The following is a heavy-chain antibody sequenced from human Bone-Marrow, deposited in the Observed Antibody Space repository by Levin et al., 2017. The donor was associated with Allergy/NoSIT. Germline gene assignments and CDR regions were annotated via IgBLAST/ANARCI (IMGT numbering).Heavy chain of an antibody. D-gene: IGHD3-22*01. CDR2: ITNSGDNV. J-gene: IGHJ6*02. CDR3: AKGKHYDSSGEEYYYGLDV. Sequence: GGSLRLSCAASGFTFSIYAMSWVRQAPGKGLEWLSSITNSGDNVYYADSVKGRTLVSRDNSGNTLYLQLTSLRAEDTPAYFCAKGKHYDSSGEEYYYGLDVWGQGTTVTVSS. CDR1: GFTFSIYA. V-gene: IGHV3-23*01.